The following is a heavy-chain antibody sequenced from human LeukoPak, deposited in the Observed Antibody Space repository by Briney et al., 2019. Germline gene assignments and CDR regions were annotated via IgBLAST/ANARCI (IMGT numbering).Heavy chain of an antibody. CDR3: TTLEWVDWLSRVDY. CDR1: GFTFSNAW. V-gene: IGHV3-15*01. CDR2: IKSKTDGGTT. J-gene: IGHJ4*02. Sequence: PGGSLRLSCAASGFTFSNAWMSWVRQAPGKGLEWVGRIKSKTDGGTTDYAAPVKGRFTISRDDSKNTLYLQMHSLKTEDTAVYYCTTLEWVDWLSRVDYWGQGTLVTVSS. D-gene: IGHD3-9*01.